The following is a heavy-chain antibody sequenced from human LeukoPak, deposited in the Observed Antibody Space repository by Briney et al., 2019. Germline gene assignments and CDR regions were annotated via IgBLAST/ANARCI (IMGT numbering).Heavy chain of an antibody. Sequence: PSETLSLTCAVYGGSFSGYYWSWIRQPPGKGLEWIGEINHSGSTNYNPSLKSRVTISVDTSKNQFSLKLSSVTAADTAVYYCARGVPDIVVVPAASFWFDPWGQGTLVTVSS. D-gene: IGHD2-2*01. J-gene: IGHJ5*02. CDR2: INHSGST. CDR3: ARGVPDIVVVPAASFWFDP. CDR1: GGSFSGYY. V-gene: IGHV4-34*01.